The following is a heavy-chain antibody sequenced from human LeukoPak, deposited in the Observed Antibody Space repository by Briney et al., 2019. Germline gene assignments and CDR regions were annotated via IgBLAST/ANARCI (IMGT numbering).Heavy chain of an antibody. CDR1: GESISGFY. CDR3: ARDINPWSGNSGFDY. D-gene: IGHD3-3*01. Sequence: SETLSLTCTVSGESISGFYWNWIRQPPGKGLEWIGYIYYSGSTNYNPSLKSRVTISIDTSKNQFSLQLNSVTPEDTALYYCARDINPWSGNSGFDYWGQGTLVTVSS. V-gene: IGHV4-59*12. J-gene: IGHJ4*02. CDR2: IYYSGST.